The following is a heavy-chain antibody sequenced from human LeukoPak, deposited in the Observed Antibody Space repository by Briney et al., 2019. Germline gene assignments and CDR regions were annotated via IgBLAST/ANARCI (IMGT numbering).Heavy chain of an antibody. CDR1: GFTFDDYA. V-gene: IGHV3-9*01. CDR2: ISWNSGSI. CDR3: AKSRVLYGDYSIDY. J-gene: IGHJ4*02. Sequence: SLRLSCAASGFTFDDYAMHWVRQAPGKGLEWVSGISWNSGSIVYADSVKGRFTISRDNAKNSLYLQMNSLRAEDTALYYCAKSRVLYGDYSIDYWGQGTLVTVSS. D-gene: IGHD4-17*01.